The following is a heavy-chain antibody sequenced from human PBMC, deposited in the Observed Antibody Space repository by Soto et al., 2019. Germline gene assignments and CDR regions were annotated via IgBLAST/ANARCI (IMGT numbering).Heavy chain of an antibody. D-gene: IGHD4-17*01. V-gene: IGHV3-21*01. CDR2: ISSSSSYI. CDR3: ARVWTYGGTDY. Sequence: GGSLRLSCAASGFTFSSYSMNWVRQAPGKGLEWVSSISSSSSYINYADSVKGRFTISRDNAKNSLYLQMNSLRAEDTAVYYCARVWTYGGTDYWGQGTLVTVSS. J-gene: IGHJ4*02. CDR1: GFTFSSYS.